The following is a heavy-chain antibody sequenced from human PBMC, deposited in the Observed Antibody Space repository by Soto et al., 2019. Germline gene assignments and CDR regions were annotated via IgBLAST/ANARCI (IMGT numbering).Heavy chain of an antibody. CDR2: IIDDGGRA. CDR3: AKDKMEQWLAGGYFDY. D-gene: IGHD6-19*01. V-gene: IGHV3-23*01. Sequence: WSSLRLSCSASGFTFNRYAMSWVRQAPGKVLEWVSAIIDDGGRAYYADSVKVRFTISRDNSKNTLSLQMNSLRAEATHVYYCAKDKMEQWLAGGYFDYWGQGTQIAVSS. CDR1: GFTFNRYA. J-gene: IGHJ4*02.